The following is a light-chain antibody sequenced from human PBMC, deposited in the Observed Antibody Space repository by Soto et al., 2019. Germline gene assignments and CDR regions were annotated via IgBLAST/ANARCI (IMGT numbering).Light chain of an antibody. CDR1: QDISNY. J-gene: IGKJ3*01. CDR3: QQYDNLRRFT. CDR2: DAS. Sequence: DIPMTQSPSSLSASVGDRVTITCQASQDISNYLNWYQQKPGKAPKLLIYDASNMETGVPSRFSGSRCGTDFTFTISSLQPEDIATYYYQQYDNLRRFTFGPGTKVDIK. V-gene: IGKV1-33*01.